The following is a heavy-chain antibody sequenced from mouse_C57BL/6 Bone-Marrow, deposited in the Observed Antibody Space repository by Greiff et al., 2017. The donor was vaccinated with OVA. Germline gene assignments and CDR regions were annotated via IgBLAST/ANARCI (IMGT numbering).Heavy chain of an antibody. CDR3: ARDYGSSYDYYAIDY. D-gene: IGHD1-1*01. CDR2: ISSGSSTI. V-gene: IGHV5-17*01. CDR1: GFTFSDYG. Sequence: EVKVVESGGGLVKPGGSLKLSCAASGFTFSDYGMHWVRQAPEKGLEWVAYISSGSSTIYYADTVKGRITMSRDNATITLFLQMTSLRSEDTAMEYCARDYGSSYDYYAIDYWGQGTSVTVSS. J-gene: IGHJ4*01.